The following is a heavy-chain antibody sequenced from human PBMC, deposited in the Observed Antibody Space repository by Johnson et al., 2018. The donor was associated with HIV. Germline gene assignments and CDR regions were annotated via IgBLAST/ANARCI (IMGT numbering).Heavy chain of an antibody. CDR1: GFTFNMYA. D-gene: IGHD6-19*01. CDR2: ISNSGDT. CDR3: ARGLIAVAGFDAFDI. Sequence: VQLVESGGGLVQPGGSLRLSCAASGFTFNMYAMIWVRQAPGKGLEWISAISNSGDTYYPGSVKGRFTISRENDKNSLYLQMNSLRAGDTAVYYCARGLIAVAGFDAFDIWGQGTMVTVSS. J-gene: IGHJ3*02. V-gene: IGHV3-13*01.